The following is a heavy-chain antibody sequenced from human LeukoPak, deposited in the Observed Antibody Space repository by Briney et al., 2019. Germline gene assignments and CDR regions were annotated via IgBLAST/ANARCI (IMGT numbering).Heavy chain of an antibody. CDR1: GYSISSGYY. CDR2: IYHSGST. D-gene: IGHD6-19*01. J-gene: IGHJ4*02. V-gene: IGHV4-38-2*02. Sequence: SETLSLTRAVSGYSISSGYYWGWIRQPPGKGLEWIGSIYHSGSTYYNPSLKSRVTISVDTSKNQFSLKLSSVTAADTAVYYCAREISGWFDYWGQGTLVTVSS. CDR3: AREISGWFDY.